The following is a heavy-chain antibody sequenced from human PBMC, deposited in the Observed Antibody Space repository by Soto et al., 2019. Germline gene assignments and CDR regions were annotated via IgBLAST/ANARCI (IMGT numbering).Heavy chain of an antibody. CDR1: GDSISSDKW. CDR3: ARGGDWQFDY. Sequence: QVQLQESGPGLVKPSGTLSLTCAVSGDSISSDKWWSWVRQPPGKGLEWIGEIHHSGRTNYNPSLKSRVTILVEKSKNQVSLELSSMTAADTAVYYCARGGDWQFDYWGQGTRGTVSS. V-gene: IGHV4-4*02. CDR2: IHHSGRT. J-gene: IGHJ4*02. D-gene: IGHD2-21*02.